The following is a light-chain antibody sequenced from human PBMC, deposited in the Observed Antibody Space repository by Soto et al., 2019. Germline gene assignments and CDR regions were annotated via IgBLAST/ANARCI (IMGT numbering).Light chain of an antibody. J-gene: IGKJ5*01. CDR2: GAS. V-gene: IGKV3D-20*02. CDR3: QQRHMWPIT. Sequence: EIVLTPSPGTLSLSPGERATLSCRASQSVSSSYLAWYQQKPGQAPRLLIYGASSRATGIPARFSGSGSGTDFTLTISSLEPEDSAVYYCQQRHMWPITFGQGTRLEIK. CDR1: QSVSSSY.